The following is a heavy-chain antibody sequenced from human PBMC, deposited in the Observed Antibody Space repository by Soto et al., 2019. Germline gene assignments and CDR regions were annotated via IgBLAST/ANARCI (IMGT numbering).Heavy chain of an antibody. CDR3: VSVAKGFDY. CDR2: INSDGSST. CDR1: GFTFSSYC. D-gene: IGHD2-21*01. J-gene: IGHJ4*02. V-gene: IGHV3-74*01. Sequence: GGSLRLSCAASGFTFSSYCMHWVRQAPGKGLVWVSRINSDGSSTTYADSVKGRFTISRDDAKNTVHLQMNSLRAEDTAVYYCVSVAKGFDYWGQGTQVTVSS.